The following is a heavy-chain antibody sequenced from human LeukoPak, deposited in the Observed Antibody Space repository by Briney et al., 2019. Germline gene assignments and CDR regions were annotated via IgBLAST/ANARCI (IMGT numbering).Heavy chain of an antibody. CDR2: INWNGGST. D-gene: IGHD5-24*01. CDR3: ARGSEWLQLWADY. CDR1: GFTFDDYG. J-gene: IGHJ4*02. Sequence: GGSLRLSCAASGFTFDDYGMNWVRQAPGKGLEWVSGINWNGGSTGYADSVKGRFTISRDNSKNTLYLQMNSLRTEDTAVYYCARGSEWLQLWADYWGQGTLVTVSS. V-gene: IGHV3-20*04.